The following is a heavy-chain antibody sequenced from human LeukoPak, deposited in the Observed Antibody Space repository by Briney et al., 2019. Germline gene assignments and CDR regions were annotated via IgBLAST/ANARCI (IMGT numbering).Heavy chain of an antibody. CDR3: ARISGSPPDY. CDR1: GFTFSSYS. D-gene: IGHD6-25*01. Sequence: PGGSLRLSCAASGFTFSSYSINWVRQAPGKGLEWVSSISSSSSYIYYADSVKGRFTISRDNAKNSLYLQMNSLRAEDTAAYYCARISGSPPDYWGQGTPVTVSS. CDR2: ISSSSSYI. J-gene: IGHJ4*02. V-gene: IGHV3-21*01.